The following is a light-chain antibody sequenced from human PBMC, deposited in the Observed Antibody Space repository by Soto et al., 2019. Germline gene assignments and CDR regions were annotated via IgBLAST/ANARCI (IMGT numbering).Light chain of an antibody. V-gene: IGKV2-30*01. CDR2: KVS. Sequence: DVVMTQSPLSLPVTLGQPASISCRSSQGLVDSDGNTYLNWFQQRPGQSPRRLIYKVSRRDSGVPDRFSGSGSCSDFTLKISRVEAEDVAVYYCMQGSQWPWTFGQGTKVDIK. J-gene: IGKJ1*01. CDR1: QGLVDSDGNTY. CDR3: MQGSQWPWT.